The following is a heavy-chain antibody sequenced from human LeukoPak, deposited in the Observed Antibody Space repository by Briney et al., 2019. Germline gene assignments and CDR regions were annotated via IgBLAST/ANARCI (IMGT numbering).Heavy chain of an antibody. CDR2: ISWNSGSI. V-gene: IGHV3-9*03. CDR3: AKAGCSSTRCYTDY. Sequence: PGGSLRLSCAASGFTFDDYAMHWVRQTPGKGLEWVSGISWNSGSIGYADSVKGRFTISRDNAKNSLYLQMNSLRAEDMALYYCAKAGCSSTRCYTDYWGQGTLVTVSS. CDR1: GFTFDDYA. J-gene: IGHJ4*02. D-gene: IGHD2-2*02.